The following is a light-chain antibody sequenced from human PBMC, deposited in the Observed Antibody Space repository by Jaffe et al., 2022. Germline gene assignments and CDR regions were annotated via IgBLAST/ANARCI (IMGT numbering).Light chain of an antibody. CDR1: QSVPGNY. CDR3: QQFPGSPPIT. V-gene: IGKV3-20*01. CDR2: DAS. J-gene: IGKJ5*01. Sequence: EIVLTQSPGTLSLSPGERATLSCRASQSVPGNYVAWYQQRPGQAPRLLILDASKRATGIPDRFTGAGSGTDFTLTISSLEPEDSAVYYCQQFPGSPPITFGQGTRLEIK.